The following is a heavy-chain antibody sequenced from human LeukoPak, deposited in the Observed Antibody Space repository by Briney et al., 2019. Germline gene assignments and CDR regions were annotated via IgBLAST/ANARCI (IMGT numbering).Heavy chain of an antibody. D-gene: IGHD4/OR15-4a*01. Sequence: AGGSLRLSCAASGFTFSSYSMNWVRQAPGKGLEWVSSISSSSSYIYYADSVKGRFTISRDNAKNSLYLQMNSLRAEDTAVYYCARRAGAYSHPYDYWGQGTLVTVSS. CDR1: GFTFSSYS. J-gene: IGHJ4*02. CDR2: ISSSSSYI. CDR3: ARRAGAYSHPYDY. V-gene: IGHV3-21*04.